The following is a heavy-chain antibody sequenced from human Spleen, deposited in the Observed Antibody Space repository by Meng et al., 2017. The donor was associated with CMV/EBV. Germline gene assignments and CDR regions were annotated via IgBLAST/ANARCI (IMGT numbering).Heavy chain of an antibody. CDR3: ARRGYCSSTSCYAFFDP. D-gene: IGHD2-2*01. V-gene: IGHV4-39*07. J-gene: IGHJ5*02. CDR2: INHSGST. CDR1: GGSISSSSYY. Sequence: SETLSLTCTVSGGSISSSSYYWGWIRQPPGKGLEWIGEINHSGSTNYNPSLKSRVTISVDTSKNQFSLKLSSVTAADTAVYYCARRGYCSSTSCYAFFDPWGQGTLVTVSS.